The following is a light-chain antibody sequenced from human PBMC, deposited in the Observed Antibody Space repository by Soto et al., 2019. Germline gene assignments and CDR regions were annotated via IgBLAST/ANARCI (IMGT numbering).Light chain of an antibody. Sequence: DIVMTQSLDSLAVSLGERATINCKSSQSVLYSSNNKNNLTWYKQKPGQRPKLLISWASTRESGVTERFSGSGSGTDFTLTISSLQAEDVAVYYCQQYYDSPLTFGGGTKVEIK. J-gene: IGKJ4*01. CDR2: WAS. CDR1: QSVLYSSNNKNN. CDR3: QQYYDSPLT. V-gene: IGKV4-1*01.